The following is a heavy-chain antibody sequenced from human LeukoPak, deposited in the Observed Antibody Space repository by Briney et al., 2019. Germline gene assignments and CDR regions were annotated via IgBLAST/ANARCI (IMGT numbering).Heavy chain of an antibody. CDR1: GYTFTSYG. J-gene: IGHJ5*02. D-gene: IGHD3-10*01. Sequence: GASVKVSCKATGYTFTSYGISWVRQAPGQGLEWMGWISAYNGNTNYAQKLQGRVTMTTDTSTSTAYMELRSLRSDDTAVYYCARGHWTMVRGLENWFDPWGQGTLVTVSS. V-gene: IGHV1-18*01. CDR3: ARGHWTMVRGLENWFDP. CDR2: ISAYNGNT.